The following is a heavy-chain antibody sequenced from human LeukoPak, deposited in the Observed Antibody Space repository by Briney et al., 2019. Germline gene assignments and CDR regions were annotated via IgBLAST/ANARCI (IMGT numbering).Heavy chain of an antibody. V-gene: IGHV4-59*02. Sequence: SQTLSLTCVVSRPSESSLHWNWVRQLQGKGLEWIGCLPYTGKTDFNTYLTSRVTIALDTSKHQIFLKLRSVTAADTAVEYCSEGYFEPFDHWGQGTLVTVSS. D-gene: IGHD2/OR15-2a*01. CDR3: SEGYFEPFDH. CDR1: RPSESSLH. J-gene: IGHJ4*02. CDR2: LPYTGKT.